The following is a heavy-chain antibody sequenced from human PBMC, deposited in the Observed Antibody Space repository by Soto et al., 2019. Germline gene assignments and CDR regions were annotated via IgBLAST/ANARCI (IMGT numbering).Heavy chain of an antibody. J-gene: IGHJ4*02. V-gene: IGHV1-69*13. Sequence: ASVKVSCKASGGTFSSYAISWVRQAPGQGLEWMGGIIPIFGTANYAQKFQGRVTITADESTSTAYMELSSLRSEDTAVYYCARDSPANDFWSGYYLALDYWGQGTLVTVSS. CDR2: IIPIFGTA. CDR1: GGTFSSYA. CDR3: ARDSPANDFWSGYYLALDY. D-gene: IGHD3-3*01.